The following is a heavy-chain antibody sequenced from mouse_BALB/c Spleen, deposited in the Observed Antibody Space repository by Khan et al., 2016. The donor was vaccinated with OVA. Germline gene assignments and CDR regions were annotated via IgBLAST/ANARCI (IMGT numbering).Heavy chain of an antibody. Sequence: EVKLLESGPGLVKPSQSLSLTCTVTGYSITSDYAWNWIRQFPGNKLEWMGFISYNGNTNYNPSLKSRISITRDTSKNQFFLQLNSVTTEDTATYYCARVYGGDFDYWGQGTTLTVSS. CDR3: ARVYGGDFDY. J-gene: IGHJ2*01. D-gene: IGHD1-1*01. CDR2: ISYNGNT. CDR1: GYSITSDYA. V-gene: IGHV3-2*02.